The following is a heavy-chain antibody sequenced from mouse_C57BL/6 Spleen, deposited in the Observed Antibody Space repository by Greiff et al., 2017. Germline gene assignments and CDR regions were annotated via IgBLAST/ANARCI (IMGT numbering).Heavy chain of an antibody. CDR3: ARGSLTGWYFDV. D-gene: IGHD1-1*01. V-gene: IGHV1-80*01. Sequence: QVQLKESGAELVKPGASVKISCKASGYAFSSYWMNWVKQRPGKGLEWIGQIYPGDGDTNYNGKFKGKATLTADKSSSTAYMQLSSLTSEDSAVYFCARGSLTGWYFDVWGTGTTVTVSS. CDR1: GYAFSSYW. CDR2: IYPGDGDT. J-gene: IGHJ1*03.